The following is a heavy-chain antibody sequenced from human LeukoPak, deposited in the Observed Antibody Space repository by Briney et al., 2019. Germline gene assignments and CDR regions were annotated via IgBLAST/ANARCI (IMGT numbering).Heavy chain of an antibody. CDR2: IRYDGSNK. CDR3: ANPPGIPREYSQH. J-gene: IGHJ1*01. Sequence: GGSLRLSCAASGFTFSSYGMHWVRQAPGKGLEWVAFIRYDGSNKYYADSVKGRFTISRDNSKNTLYLQMNSLRAEDTAVYYCANPPGIPREYSQHGGKATWATVS. CDR1: GFTFSSYG. D-gene: IGHD1-14*01. V-gene: IGHV3-30*02.